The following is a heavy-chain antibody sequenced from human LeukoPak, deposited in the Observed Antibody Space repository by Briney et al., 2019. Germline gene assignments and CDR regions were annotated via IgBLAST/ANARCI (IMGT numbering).Heavy chain of an antibody. CDR3: ARAFYVEYYFDY. CDR1: GFTFSSYW. V-gene: IGHV3-7*03. CDR2: IKQDGSEK. J-gene: IGHJ4*02. D-gene: IGHD5/OR15-5a*01. Sequence: PGGSLRLFCAASGFTFSSYWMSWVRQAPGKGLEWAANIKQDGSEKYYVDSVKGRFTISRDNAKNSLYLQMNSLRAEDTAVYYCARAFYVEYYFDYWGQGTMVTVSS.